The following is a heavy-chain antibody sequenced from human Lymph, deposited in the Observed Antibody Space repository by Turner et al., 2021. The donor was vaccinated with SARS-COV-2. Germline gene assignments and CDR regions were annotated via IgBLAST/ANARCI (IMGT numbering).Heavy chain of an antibody. V-gene: IGHV3-30*19. D-gene: IGHD3-10*01. Sequence: QVQLVASGGGVVQPGMSLRLSCAASGFTFSSYGMHWVRQAPGKGLEWVAVISYDGSNKYYADSVKGRFTISRDNSKNTLYLQMNSLRAEDTAVYYCARGDYYGSGSYPGKTFDCWGQGTLVTVSS. CDR1: GFTFSSYG. J-gene: IGHJ4*02. CDR2: ISYDGSNK. CDR3: ARGDYYGSGSYPGKTFDC.